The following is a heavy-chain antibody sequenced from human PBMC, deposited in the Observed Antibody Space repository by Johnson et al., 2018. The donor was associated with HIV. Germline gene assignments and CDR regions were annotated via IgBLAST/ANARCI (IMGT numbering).Heavy chain of an antibody. Sequence: QVQLVESGGGVVQPGGSLRLSCAASGFTFSSYGMHWVRQVPGNGLEWVTFIQYDGTNKYYADSVKGRFTISRDKSKNTLYLQMNSLRADDTAVYYCARTTRMVGAFDMWGQGTKVTVSS. J-gene: IGHJ3*02. V-gene: IGHV3-30*02. CDR2: IQYDGTNK. CDR1: GFTFSSYG. CDR3: ARTTRMVGAFDM. D-gene: IGHD2-15*01.